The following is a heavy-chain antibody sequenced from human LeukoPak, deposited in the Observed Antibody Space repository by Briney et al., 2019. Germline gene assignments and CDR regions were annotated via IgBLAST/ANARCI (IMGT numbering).Heavy chain of an antibody. V-gene: IGHV1-69*13. CDR2: IIPIFGTA. CDR3: ARVTGSYGSGNY. Sequence: ASVKVSCKASGYTFTSYYMHWVRQAPGQGLERMGGIIPIFGTANYAQKFQGRVTITADESTSTAYMELSSLRSEDTAVYYCARVTGSYGSGNYWGQGTLVTVSS. CDR1: GYTFTSYY. D-gene: IGHD3-10*01. J-gene: IGHJ4*02.